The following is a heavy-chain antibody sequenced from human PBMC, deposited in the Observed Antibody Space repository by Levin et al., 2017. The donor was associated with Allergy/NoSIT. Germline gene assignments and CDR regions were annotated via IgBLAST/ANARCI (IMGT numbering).Heavy chain of an antibody. CDR3: ARPGYDSSGYYIDY. Sequence: SETLSLTCTVSGGSISSSSYYWGWIRQPPGKGLEWIGSIYYSGSTYYNPSLKSRVTISVDTSKNQFSLKLSSVTAADTAVYYCARPGYDSSGYYIDYWGQGTLVTVSS. V-gene: IGHV4-39*01. CDR2: IYYSGST. J-gene: IGHJ4*02. CDR1: GGSISSSSYY. D-gene: IGHD3-22*01.